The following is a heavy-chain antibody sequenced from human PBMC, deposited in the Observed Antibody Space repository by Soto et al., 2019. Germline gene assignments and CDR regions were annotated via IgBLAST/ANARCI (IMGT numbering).Heavy chain of an antibody. Sequence: QVQLQQWGAGLLKPSETLSLTCAVYGGSFSGYYWSWIRHPPGKGLEWIGEINHSGSTNYNPSLKRLVTISVDTSKSEFALKLSSVTSADTAVYYCEIGPVRRARSWLDPWGHRTRVTV. CDR2: INHSGST. D-gene: IGHD3-10*01. J-gene: IGHJ5*02. CDR1: GGSFSGYY. CDR3: EIGPVRRARSWLDP. V-gene: IGHV4-34*01.